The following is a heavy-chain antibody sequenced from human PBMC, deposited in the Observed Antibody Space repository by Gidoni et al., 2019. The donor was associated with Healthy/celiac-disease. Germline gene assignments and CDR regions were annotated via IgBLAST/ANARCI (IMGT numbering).Heavy chain of an antibody. D-gene: IGHD3-3*01. CDR2: IYYSGST. CDR1: GGSISSGGYY. Sequence: QVQLQESGPGLVKPSQTLYPTCTVSGGSISSGGYYWSWIRPHPGKGLEWIGYIYYSGSTYYNPSLKSRVTISVDTSKNQFSLKLSSVTAADTAVYYCARGAGVGPSYYYYMDVWGKGTTVTVSS. CDR3: ARGAGVGPSYYYYMDV. J-gene: IGHJ6*03. V-gene: IGHV4-31*03.